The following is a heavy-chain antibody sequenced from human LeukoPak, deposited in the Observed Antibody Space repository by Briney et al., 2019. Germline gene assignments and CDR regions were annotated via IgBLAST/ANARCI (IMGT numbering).Heavy chain of an antibody. CDR1: GFPLSSFG. D-gene: IGHD3-16*01. CDR3: ASELTDYFDY. CDR2: IKQDGSAK. Sequence: GGPLTLPWAPSGFPLSSFGMSWVPRAQGRGREWVANIKQDGSAKYYVDSVKGRFTISRDNAKNSLYLQMSSLRAEDTAVYYCASELTDYFDYWGQGTLVTVSS. J-gene: IGHJ4*02. V-gene: IGHV3-7*01.